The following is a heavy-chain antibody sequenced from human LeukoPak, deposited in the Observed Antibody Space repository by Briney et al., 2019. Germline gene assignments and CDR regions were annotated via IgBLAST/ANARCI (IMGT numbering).Heavy chain of an antibody. CDR2: IYSSGST. V-gene: IGHV4-59*08. Sequence: PSETLSLTCTVSGASISSYYWSWIRQPPGKGLEWIGYIYSSGSTNSNPSLKSRVTISVDTSKSQSSLKMTSVTAADTAAYYCARQGSGGRAFDIWGQGTMVTVSS. J-gene: IGHJ3*02. CDR1: GASISSYY. CDR3: ARQGSGGRAFDI. D-gene: IGHD1-26*01.